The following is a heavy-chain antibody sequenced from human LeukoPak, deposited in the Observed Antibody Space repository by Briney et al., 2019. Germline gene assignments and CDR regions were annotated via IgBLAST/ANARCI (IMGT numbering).Heavy chain of an antibody. J-gene: IGHJ6*03. CDR2: LLYEGGKT. D-gene: IGHD2-2*03. CDR1: GFTFSNYR. Sequence: PGGSLRLSCEAPGFTFSNYRMPWVPPAPGKGVGWVAFLLYEGGKTYYQESVRGRFSISRDNSKNTVYLQLNSLRPEDTALYYCAKATFGFCSTTSCSVCQFYMDVWGRGATASVSS. V-gene: IGHV3-30*02. CDR3: AKATFGFCSTTSCSVCQFYMDV.